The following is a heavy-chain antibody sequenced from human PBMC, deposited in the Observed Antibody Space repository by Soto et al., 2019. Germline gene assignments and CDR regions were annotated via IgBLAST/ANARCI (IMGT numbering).Heavy chain of an antibody. J-gene: IGHJ4*02. CDR2: IIPILGIA. V-gene: IGHV1-69*08. CDR3: ARDYPPMIGTYDY. D-gene: IGHD3-22*01. Sequence: QVQLVQSGAEVKKPGSSVKVSCKASGGTFSSYTISWVRQAPGQGLEWMGRIIPILGIANYAQKFQGRVTITADKSTSTAYMELSSLRSEDTAVYYCARDYPPMIGTYDYWGQGTLVTVSS. CDR1: GGTFSSYT.